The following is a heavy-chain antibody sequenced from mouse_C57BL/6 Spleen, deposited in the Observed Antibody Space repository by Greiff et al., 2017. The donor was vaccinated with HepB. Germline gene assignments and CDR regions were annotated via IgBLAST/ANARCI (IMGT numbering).Heavy chain of an antibody. CDR1: GFNIKDDY. D-gene: IGHD1-1*01. CDR3: TTDYGSSPYY. V-gene: IGHV14-4*01. J-gene: IGHJ2*01. Sequence: EVQLKESGAELVRPGASVKLSCTASGFNIKDDYMHWVKQRPEQGLEWIGWIDPENGDTEYASKFQGKATITADTSSNTAYLQLSSLTSEDTAVYYCTTDYGSSPYYWGQGTTLTVSS. CDR2: IDPENGDT.